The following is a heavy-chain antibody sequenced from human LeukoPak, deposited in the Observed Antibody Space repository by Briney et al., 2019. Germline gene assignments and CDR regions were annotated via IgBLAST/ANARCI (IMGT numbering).Heavy chain of an antibody. J-gene: IGHJ3*02. D-gene: IGHD3-10*01. V-gene: IGHV3-21*01. Sequence: PGGSLRLSYAASGFTFSSYSMNWVRQAPGKGLEWVSSISSSSSYIYYADSVKGRFTISRDNAKNSLYLQMNSLRAEDTAVYYCARLSYGRVLDAFDMWGQGTMVTVSS. CDR3: ARLSYGRVLDAFDM. CDR2: ISSSSSYI. CDR1: GFTFSSYS.